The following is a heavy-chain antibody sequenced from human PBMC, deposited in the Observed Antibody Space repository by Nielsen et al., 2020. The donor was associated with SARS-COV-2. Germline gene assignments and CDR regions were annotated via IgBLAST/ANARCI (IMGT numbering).Heavy chain of an antibody. D-gene: IGHD2-2*03. CDR1: GFTFDDYA. J-gene: IGHJ4*02. CDR3: AKDYGYCSSTSCYLFDY. Sequence: GGSLRLSCAASGFTFDDYAMHWVRQAPGKGLEWVSGISWNSGSIGYADSVKGRFTISRDNAKNSLYLQMNSLRAEDTALYYCAKDYGYCSSTSCYLFDYWGQGTLVTVSS. V-gene: IGHV3-9*01. CDR2: ISWNSGSI.